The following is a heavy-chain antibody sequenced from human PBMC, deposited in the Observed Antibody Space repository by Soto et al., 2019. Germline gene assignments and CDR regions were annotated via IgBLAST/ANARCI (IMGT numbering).Heavy chain of an antibody. CDR1: GFTFNSYG. CDR3: AKDPVAVAGNNYYRMDV. Sequence: GGSLRLSCVASGFTFNSYGMYWVRQAPGKGLEWVAVISSDGSNKYYADSVKGRFTISRDNSKNTLYLQMNGLRAEDTAVYFCAKDPVAVAGNNYYRMDVWGQGTTVTVSS. J-gene: IGHJ6*02. CDR2: ISSDGSNK. V-gene: IGHV3-30*18. D-gene: IGHD6-19*01.